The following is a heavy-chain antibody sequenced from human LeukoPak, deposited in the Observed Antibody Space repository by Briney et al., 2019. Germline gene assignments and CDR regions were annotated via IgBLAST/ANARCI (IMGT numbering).Heavy chain of an antibody. CDR2: MNPNSGNT. V-gene: IGHV1-8*01. CDR1: GYTFTSHD. Sequence: ASVTVSCTASGYTFTSHDINWVRQATGQGLEWMGWMNPNSGNTGYAQKFQGRVTMTRNTSISTAYMELSSLRSEDTAVYYCARLYGGNSASGGYWGQGTLVTVSS. J-gene: IGHJ4*02. CDR3: ARLYGGNSASGGY. D-gene: IGHD4-23*01.